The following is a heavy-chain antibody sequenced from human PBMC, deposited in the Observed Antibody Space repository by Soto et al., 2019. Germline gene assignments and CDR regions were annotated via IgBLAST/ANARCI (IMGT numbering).Heavy chain of an antibody. J-gene: IGHJ4*02. CDR1: GFTFSNDW. CDR2: ISMDGSST. CDR3: AKGTVTSPFDY. V-gene: IGHV3-74*01. D-gene: IGHD4-17*01. Sequence: PGGSLRLSCAASGFTFSNDWMHWVRQAAGKGLVWVSRISMDGSSTNYADSVKGRFTISRDNSKNTLYLQMNSLRAEDTAVYYCAKGTVTSPFDYWGQGTLVTVSS.